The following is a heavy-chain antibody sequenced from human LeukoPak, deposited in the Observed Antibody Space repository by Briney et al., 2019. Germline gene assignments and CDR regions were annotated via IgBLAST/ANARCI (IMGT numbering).Heavy chain of an antibody. Sequence: ASVNVSCKASGGTFSSYAVSWVRLTPGQGLEWLGGIIPVFGTTTYAPKFQAKVTMTADKSTNTAYLEISSLTSDDTAVYYCARCSPGDSSNFYAVLQYWGQGTQVTVST. D-gene: IGHD3-22*01. CDR2: IIPVFGTT. CDR3: ARCSPGDSSNFYAVLQY. V-gene: IGHV1-69*06. J-gene: IGHJ4*02. CDR1: GGTFSSYA.